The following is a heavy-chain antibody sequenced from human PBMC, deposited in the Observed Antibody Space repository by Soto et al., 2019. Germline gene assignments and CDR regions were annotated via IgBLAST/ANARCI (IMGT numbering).Heavy chain of an antibody. CDR1: GYTFATYG. J-gene: IGHJ4*02. V-gene: IGHV1-18*01. D-gene: IGHD3-10*01. CDR2: ISAYNGNT. Sequence: QVQLVQSGAEVKKPGASVKVSCKASGYTFATYGLSWVRQAPGQGLEWMGWISAYNGNTNCAQKLKGGXTXAXXTSTSTAYMELRSVRSGDTAVYYCARDEGFGQFSCWGQGTLVTVSS. CDR3: ARDEGFGQFSC.